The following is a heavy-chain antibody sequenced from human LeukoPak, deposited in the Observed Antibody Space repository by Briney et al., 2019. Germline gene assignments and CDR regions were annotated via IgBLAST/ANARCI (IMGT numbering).Heavy chain of an antibody. V-gene: IGHV4-31*03. CDR2: IYYSGGT. J-gene: IGHJ4*02. D-gene: IGHD3-22*01. CDR1: GGSISSGGYY. CDR3: ARCSDSGAYYSIDY. Sequence: SETLSLTCTVSGGSISSGGYYWSWIRQYPGKGLEWIGYIYYSGGTYSNPSLKSRLTISVDTSKNQFSLNLISVTAADTAVYYCARCSDSGAYYSIDYWGQGTLVTVSS.